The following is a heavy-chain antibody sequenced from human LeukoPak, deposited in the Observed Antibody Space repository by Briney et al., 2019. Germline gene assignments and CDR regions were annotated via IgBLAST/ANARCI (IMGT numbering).Heavy chain of an antibody. J-gene: IGHJ6*02. CDR3: ARVYLEGGWLFGERKPYYYYGMDV. Sequence: GASVKVSCKASGYTFTSYGISWVRPAPGQGLEWMGWISAYNGNTNYAQKLQGRVTMTTDTSTSTAYMELRSLRSDDTAVYYCARVYLEGGWLFGERKPYYYYGMDVWGQGTTVTVSS. CDR2: ISAYNGNT. CDR1: GYTFTSYG. V-gene: IGHV1-18*01. D-gene: IGHD3-10*02.